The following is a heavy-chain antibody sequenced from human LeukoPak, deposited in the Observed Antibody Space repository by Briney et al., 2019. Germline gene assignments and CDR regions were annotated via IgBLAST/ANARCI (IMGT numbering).Heavy chain of an antibody. J-gene: IGHJ4*02. Sequence: GGSLRLSCAASGFTFSSYGMHWVRQAPGKGLEWVAFIRYDGSNKYYADSVKGRFTISRDNSKNTLYLQMNSLRAEDTAVYYCAREAYYDSSGYYSKGLDYWGQGTLVTVSS. CDR1: GFTFSSYG. CDR3: AREAYYDSSGYYSKGLDY. D-gene: IGHD3-22*01. V-gene: IGHV3-30*02. CDR2: IRYDGSNK.